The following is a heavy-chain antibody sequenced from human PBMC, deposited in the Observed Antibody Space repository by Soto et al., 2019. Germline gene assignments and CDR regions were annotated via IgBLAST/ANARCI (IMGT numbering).Heavy chain of an antibody. D-gene: IGHD6-13*01. CDR2: ISGSGGST. J-gene: IGHJ6*02. CDR1: GFTFSSYA. Sequence: EVQLLESGGGLVQPGGSPRLSCAASGFTFSSYAMSWVRQAPGKGLEWVSAISGSGGSTYYADSVKGRFTISRGNSKNTLYLQMNSLRAEDTAVYYCAKVGYSSSSFGMDVWGQGTTVTVSS. CDR3: AKVGYSSSSFGMDV. V-gene: IGHV3-23*01.